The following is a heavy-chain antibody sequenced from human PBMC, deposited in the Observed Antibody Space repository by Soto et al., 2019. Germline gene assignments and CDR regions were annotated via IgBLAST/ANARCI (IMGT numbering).Heavy chain of an antibody. Sequence: GGSLRLSCAASGFSFSNYGMHWVRQAPGKGLEWVAVIWYDASNKYYADSVKGRFTISRDNSKNTLYLQMNSLRADDTAVYYCARAGDGYSSSSDLHSYYYGMDVWGQGTRVTFSS. J-gene: IGHJ6*02. V-gene: IGHV3-33*01. CDR3: ARAGDGYSSSSDLHSYYYGMDV. CDR2: IWYDASNK. D-gene: IGHD6-6*01. CDR1: GFSFSNYG.